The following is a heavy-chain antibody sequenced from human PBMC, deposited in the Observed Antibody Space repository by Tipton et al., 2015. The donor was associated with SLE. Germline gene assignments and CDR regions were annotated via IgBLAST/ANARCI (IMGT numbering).Heavy chain of an antibody. J-gene: IGHJ3*02. D-gene: IGHD3-22*01. CDR3: ARVKTITMIVVVPDAFDI. V-gene: IGHV3-23*01. CDR2: ISGSGGST. Sequence: GSLRLSCAASGFTFSTYAMSWVRQVSGKGLEWVSDISGSGGSTYYADSVKGRFTISRDNSKNTLYLQMNSLRAEDTAVYYCARVKTITMIVVVPDAFDIWGQGTMVTVSS. CDR1: GFTFSTYA.